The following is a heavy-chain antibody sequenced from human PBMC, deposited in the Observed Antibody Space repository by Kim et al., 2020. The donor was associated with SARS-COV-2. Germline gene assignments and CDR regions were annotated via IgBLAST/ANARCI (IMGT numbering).Heavy chain of an antibody. V-gene: IGHV3-11*01. D-gene: IGHD6-19*01. CDR1: GFTFSDFY. Sequence: GESLRLSCAASGFTFSDFYMNWIRQAPGKGLEWISYISRSGSTIRYADSVKGRFTISRDNARKSVFLQMNSLRADDTAVYYCARDPIGVADYFDHWGQGTLVSVSS. CDR2: ISRSGSTI. J-gene: IGHJ4*02. CDR3: ARDPIGVADYFDH.